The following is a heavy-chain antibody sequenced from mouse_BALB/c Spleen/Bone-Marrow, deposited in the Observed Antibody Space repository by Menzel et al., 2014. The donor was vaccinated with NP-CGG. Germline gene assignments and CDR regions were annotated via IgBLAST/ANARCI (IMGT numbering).Heavy chain of an antibody. D-gene: IGHD1-3*01. CDR2: IWGGGST. Sequence: QVQLKESGPGLVAPSQSLSITCTVSGFSLTDYGVSWIRQPPGKGLEWLGAIWGGGSTYFNSALKSRLSISKDNAKSQVFLKMNSLQTDDSAMYYCAKHRLTYYAMDYWGQGTSVTVSS. CDR1: GFSLTDYG. V-gene: IGHV2-6-5*01. J-gene: IGHJ4*01. CDR3: AKHRLTYYAMDY.